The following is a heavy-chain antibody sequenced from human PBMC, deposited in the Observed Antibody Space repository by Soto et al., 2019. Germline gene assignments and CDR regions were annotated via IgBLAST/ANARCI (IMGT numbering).Heavy chain of an antibody. V-gene: IGHV3-53*01. CDR2: IYSGGST. J-gene: IGHJ6*02. CDR1: GFTVSSNY. CDR3: ARDLGIAAAGTPEGMDV. D-gene: IGHD6-13*01. Sequence: GGSLRLSCAASGFTVSSNYMSWVRQAPGKGLEWVSVIYSGGSTYYADSVKGRFTISRDNSKNTLYLQMNSLRAEDTAVYYCARDLGIAAAGTPEGMDVWGQGTTVTVSS.